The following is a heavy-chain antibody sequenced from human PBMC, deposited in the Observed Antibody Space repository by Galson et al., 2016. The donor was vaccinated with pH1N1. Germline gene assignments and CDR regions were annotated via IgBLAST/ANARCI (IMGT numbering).Heavy chain of an antibody. D-gene: IGHD3-9*01. Sequence: LRLSCAASGFNFSNYWMQWVRQAPGKGLQWVANINQDGDKKYYVGSVEGRLTISRDNAKNSLYLQMNNLRDEDTAMYFCARRYFDYWGQGALVTGSS. CDR1: GFNFSNYW. CDR3: ARRYFDY. CDR2: INQDGDKK. J-gene: IGHJ4*02. V-gene: IGHV3-7*01.